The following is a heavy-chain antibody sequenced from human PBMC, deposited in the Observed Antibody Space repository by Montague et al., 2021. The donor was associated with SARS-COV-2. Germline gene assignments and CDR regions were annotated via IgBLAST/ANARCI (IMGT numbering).Heavy chain of an antibody. D-gene: IGHD3-22*01. V-gene: IGHV4-31*03. CDR1: GGSISSGGYY. J-gene: IGHJ3*02. Sequence: TLSLTCTVSGGSISSGGYYWSWIRQHPGKGLEWIGYIYYSGSTYYNPSLKSRVTIPVDTSKNQFSLKLSSVTAADTAVYYCARAGTITMIVVVIDAFDIWGQGTMVTVSS. CDR3: ARAGTITMIVVVIDAFDI. CDR2: IYYSGST.